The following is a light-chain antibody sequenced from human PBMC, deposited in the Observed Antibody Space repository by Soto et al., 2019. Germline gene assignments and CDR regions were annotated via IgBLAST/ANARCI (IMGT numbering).Light chain of an antibody. CDR1: SSDVGGYNS. V-gene: IGLV2-14*01. Sequence: QSALTQPASVSGSPGQSITISCTGTSSDVGGYNSVSWYQQHPGKAPRLMIYDVSNRPSGVSNRFSGSKSGNTASLTISGLQAEDEADYYCGSYTRSNSLLFGGGTKLTVL. CDR2: DVS. J-gene: IGLJ2*01. CDR3: GSYTRSNSLL.